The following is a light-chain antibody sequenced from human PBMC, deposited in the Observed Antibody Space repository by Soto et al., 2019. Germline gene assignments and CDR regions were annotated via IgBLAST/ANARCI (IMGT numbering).Light chain of an antibody. CDR1: NSDVGGYNY. CDR2: EVN. J-gene: IGLJ3*02. V-gene: IGLV2-14*01. CDR3: SSYTASATA. Sequence: QSALTQPASVSGSPGQSITISCTGTNSDVGGYNYVSWYQQHPGKAPKLIIYEVNDPPSGVSNRFSGSKSGNTASLTISGLQAEDEADYYCSSYTASATAFGGGTKLTVL.